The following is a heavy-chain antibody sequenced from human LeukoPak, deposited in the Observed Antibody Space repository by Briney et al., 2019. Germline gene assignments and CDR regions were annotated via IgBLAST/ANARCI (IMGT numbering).Heavy chain of an antibody. V-gene: IGHV3-48*03. D-gene: IGHD3-9*01. J-gene: IGHJ4*02. Sequence: GGSLRLSCTTSGFTFSSYEMNWVRQAPGKGLEWVSYISSSGSTIYYADSVKGRFTISRDNAKNSLYLQMNSLRAEDTAVYYCAREGLDVLRYFDWPRGGFDYWGQGTLVTVSS. CDR2: ISSSGSTI. CDR1: GFTFSSYE. CDR3: AREGLDVLRYFDWPRGGFDY.